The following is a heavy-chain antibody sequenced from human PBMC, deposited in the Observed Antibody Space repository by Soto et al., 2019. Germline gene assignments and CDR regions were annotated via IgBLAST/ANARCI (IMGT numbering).Heavy chain of an antibody. CDR3: ASHSGYSILYY. D-gene: IGHD3-22*01. J-gene: IGHJ4*02. CDR1: GGSISSGGYS. V-gene: IGHV4-30-2*01. Sequence: KPSETLSLTCAVSGGSISSGGYSWSWIRQPPGKGLEWIGYIYHSGSTYYNPSLKSRVTISVDRSKNQFSLKLSSVTAADTAVYYCASHSGYSILYYWGQGTLVTVSS. CDR2: IYHSGST.